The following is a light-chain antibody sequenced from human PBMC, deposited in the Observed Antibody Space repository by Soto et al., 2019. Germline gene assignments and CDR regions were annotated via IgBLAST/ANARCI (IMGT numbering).Light chain of an antibody. CDR2: AAS. Sequence: ATQMTQSPSSFSASTGDRVTITCRASQDISSYLAWYQQRPGKAPNLLIYAASTLQSGVPPRFSGSGSGTEFTLTISCLQSEDFATYYCQQYYTFPQTFGQGTKVEIK. CDR3: QQYYTFPQT. V-gene: IGKV1-8*01. CDR1: QDISSY. J-gene: IGKJ1*01.